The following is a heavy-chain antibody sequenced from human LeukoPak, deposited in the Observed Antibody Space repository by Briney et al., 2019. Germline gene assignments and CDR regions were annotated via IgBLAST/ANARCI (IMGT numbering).Heavy chain of an antibody. CDR3: ARQTSGQPIDY. J-gene: IGHJ4*02. Sequence: GESLKISCRGSESSFSAYWLGWVRQMPGKGLEWMGIIYPGDSDTRYSPSFQGQVTISADKSISTAYLQWSSLKASDTAMYYCARQTSGQPIDYWGQGTLVTVSS. D-gene: IGHD6-19*01. CDR2: IYPGDSDT. V-gene: IGHV5-51*01. CDR1: ESSFSAYW.